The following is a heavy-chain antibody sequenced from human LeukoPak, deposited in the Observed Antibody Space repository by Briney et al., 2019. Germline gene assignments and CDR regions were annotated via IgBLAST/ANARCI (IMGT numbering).Heavy chain of an antibody. D-gene: IGHD6-19*01. CDR2: ISSSSSYI. V-gene: IGHV3-21*01. Sequence: GGSLRLSCAASGFTFSSYSMNWVRQAPGKGLEWVSSISSSSSYIYYADSVKGRFTISRDNAKNSLYLQMNSLRAEDTAVYYCAPFGSSGWYKSPRLFDYWGQGTLVTVSS. CDR1: GFTFSSYS. CDR3: APFGSSGWYKSPRLFDY. J-gene: IGHJ4*02.